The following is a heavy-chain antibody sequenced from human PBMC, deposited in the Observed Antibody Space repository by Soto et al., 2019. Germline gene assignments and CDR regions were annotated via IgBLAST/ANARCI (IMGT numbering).Heavy chain of an antibody. Sequence: QVQLVESGGGVVQPGRSLRLSCAASGFTFSRFGMHWVRQAPGKGLEWMAVIWYDGSNKYYADSVKGRFTISRDNSKNTVYLQMNSLRAEDTAVYSCGREEGTAAAGPYYHYAMGVWGQGTTVTVSS. CDR2: IWYDGSNK. CDR3: GREEGTAAAGPYYHYAMGV. V-gene: IGHV3-33*01. J-gene: IGHJ6*02. CDR1: GFTFSRFG. D-gene: IGHD6-13*01.